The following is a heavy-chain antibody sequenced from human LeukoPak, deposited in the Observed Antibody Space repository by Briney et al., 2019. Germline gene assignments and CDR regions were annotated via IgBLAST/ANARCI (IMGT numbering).Heavy chain of an antibody. D-gene: IGHD6-19*01. CDR3: ARDFNRYSSGWYQSFDY. Sequence: GGSLRLSCAASGFTFSSYEMNWVRQAPGEGLEWVSYISSSGSTIYYADSVKGRFTISRDNAKNSLYLQMNSLRAEDTAVYYCARDFNRYSSGWYQSFDYWGQGTLVTVSS. J-gene: IGHJ4*02. CDR2: ISSSGSTI. CDR1: GFTFSSYE. V-gene: IGHV3-48*03.